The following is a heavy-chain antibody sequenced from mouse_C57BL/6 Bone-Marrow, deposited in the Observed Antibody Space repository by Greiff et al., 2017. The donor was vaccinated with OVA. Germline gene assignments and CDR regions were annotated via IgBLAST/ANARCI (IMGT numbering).Heavy chain of an antibody. D-gene: IGHD1-1*01. V-gene: IGHV3-6*01. J-gene: IGHJ4*01. Sequence: EVKLVESGPGLVKPSQSLSLTCSVTGYSITSGYYWNWIRQFPGNKLEWMGYISYDGSNNYNPSLKNRISITRDTSKNQFFLKLNSVTTEDTATYYCARAGSSYVGNAMDYWGQGTSVTVSS. CDR3: ARAGSSYVGNAMDY. CDR2: ISYDGSN. CDR1: GYSITSGYY.